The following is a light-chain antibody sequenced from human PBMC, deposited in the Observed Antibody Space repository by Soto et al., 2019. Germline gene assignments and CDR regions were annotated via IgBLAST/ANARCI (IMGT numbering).Light chain of an antibody. Sequence: EIVLTQSPGTLSLSPGERATLSCRASQSVSSSYLAWYQQKPGQAPRLLIYGASSRATGIPDRFSGSGSGTDFTINISRLEPEDFAVYYCQQYGSSPLLTFGGGTKVEIK. CDR1: QSVSSSY. CDR2: GAS. J-gene: IGKJ4*01. V-gene: IGKV3-20*01. CDR3: QQYGSSPLLT.